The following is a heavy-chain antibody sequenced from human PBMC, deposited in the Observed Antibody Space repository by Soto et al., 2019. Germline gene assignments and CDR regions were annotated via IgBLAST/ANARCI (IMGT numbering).Heavy chain of an antibody. D-gene: IGHD3-10*01. V-gene: IGHV3-33*01. CDR1: GFTFSSYV. Sequence: QVQLVESGGGVVQPGRSLRLSCAASGFTFSSYVMHWVRQAPGKVLEWVAVIWYDGSNKYYADSVKGRFTISRDNSKNTLYLQMNSLRAEDTAVYYCARDRGVRGYYFDYWGQGTLVTVSS. CDR3: ARDRGVRGYYFDY. CDR2: IWYDGSNK. J-gene: IGHJ4*02.